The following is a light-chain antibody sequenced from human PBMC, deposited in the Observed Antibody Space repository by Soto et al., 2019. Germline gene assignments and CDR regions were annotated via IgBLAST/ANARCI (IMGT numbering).Light chain of an antibody. V-gene: IGKV3-20*01. CDR2: GAS. J-gene: IGKJ1*01. CDR1: QSVSSSY. Sequence: VLSQSPGTLSLSKGERATLSCRASQSVSSSYLAWYQQKPGQAPRLLIYGASSRATGIPDRFSGSGSGTDFTLTISRLEPEDFAVYYCQQYGSSPRTFGQGTKV. CDR3: QQYGSSPRT.